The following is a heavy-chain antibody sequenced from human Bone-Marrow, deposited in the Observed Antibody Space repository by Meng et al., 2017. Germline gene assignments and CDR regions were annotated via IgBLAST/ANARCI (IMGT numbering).Heavy chain of an antibody. V-gene: IGHV3-23*01. J-gene: IGHJ4*02. Sequence: GESLKISCAASGFTFSSYAMSWVRQAPGKGLEWVSAISGSGGSTYYADSVKGRSTISRDNSKNTLYLQMNSLRAEDTAVYYCAPDSSGYYLTHYFDYWGQGTLVTVSS. CDR1: GFTFSSYA. CDR3: APDSSGYYLTHYFDY. CDR2: ISGSGGST. D-gene: IGHD3-22*01.